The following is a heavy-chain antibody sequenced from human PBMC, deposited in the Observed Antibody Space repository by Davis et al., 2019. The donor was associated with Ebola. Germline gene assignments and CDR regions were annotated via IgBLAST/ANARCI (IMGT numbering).Heavy chain of an antibody. J-gene: IGHJ4*02. D-gene: IGHD6-19*01. CDR1: GFTFSSYA. CDR3: ARGSGHSGWFYKY. CDR2: IKQDGSEK. V-gene: IGHV3-7*01. Sequence: GESLKISCATSGFTFSSYAMSWVRQAPGKGLEWVANIKQDGSEKYYVDSVKGRCTISRDNAKNSLYLQMNSLSAEDTAVYYCARGSGHSGWFYKYWGQGTLVTVSS.